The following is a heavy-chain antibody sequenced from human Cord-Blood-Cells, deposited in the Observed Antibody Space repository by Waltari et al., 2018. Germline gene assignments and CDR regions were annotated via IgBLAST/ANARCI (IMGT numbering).Heavy chain of an antibody. Sequence: QVQLVQSGAEVKKPGSSVKVSCKASGGTFSSYAISWVRQAPGQGLEWMGGIIPILGTANYAQKFQGRVTITADESTSTAYMELSSLRSEDTAVYYCARDRRDYDFWSGYLGTYFDYWGQGTLVTVSS. CDR3: ARDRRDYDFWSGYLGTYFDY. CDR1: GGTFSSYA. CDR2: IIPILGTA. V-gene: IGHV1-69*01. D-gene: IGHD3-3*01. J-gene: IGHJ4*02.